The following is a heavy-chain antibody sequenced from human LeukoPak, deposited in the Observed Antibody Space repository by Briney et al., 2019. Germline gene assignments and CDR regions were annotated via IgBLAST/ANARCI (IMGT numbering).Heavy chain of an antibody. CDR1: GGSFSGYY. CDR3: ARGVLSSIVGALYYFDY. D-gene: IGHD3-22*01. J-gene: IGHJ4*02. CDR2: INHSGST. Sequence: SETLSLTCAVYGGSFSGYYWSWIRQPPGKGLEWIGEINHSGSTNYNPSLKSRVTISVDTSKNQFSLKLSSVTAADTAVYYCARGVLSSIVGALYYFDYWGQGTLVTVSS. V-gene: IGHV4-34*01.